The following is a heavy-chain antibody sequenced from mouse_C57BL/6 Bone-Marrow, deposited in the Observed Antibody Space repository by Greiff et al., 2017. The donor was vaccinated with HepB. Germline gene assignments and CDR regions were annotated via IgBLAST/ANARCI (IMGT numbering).Heavy chain of an antibody. J-gene: IGHJ2*01. V-gene: IGHV5-9-1*02. CDR1: GFTFSSYA. Sequence: EVKLVESGEGLVKPGGSLKLSCAASGFTFSSYAMSWVRQTPEKRLEWVAYISSGGDYIYYAYTVKGRFTISRDNARNTLYLQMSSLQSEDTAMYYCTRDSDYFDYWGQGTTLTVSS. CDR2: ISSGGDYI. CDR3: TRDSDYFDY. D-gene: IGHD2-12*01.